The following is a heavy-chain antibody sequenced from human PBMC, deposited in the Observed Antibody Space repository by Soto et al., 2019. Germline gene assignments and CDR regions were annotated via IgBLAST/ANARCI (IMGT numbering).Heavy chain of an antibody. D-gene: IGHD2-2*01. CDR3: ARGTSQIR. CDR2: ISSSSSYI. V-gene: IGHV3-21*01. CDR1: VFTLSIYS. J-gene: IGHJ4*02. Sequence: GGSLRLSCAASVFTLSIYSMNWFRQAPGKGLEWVSSISSSSSYIYYADSVKGRFTISRDNAKNSLYLQMNSLRAEDTAVYYCARGTSQIRWGQGTLVTVSS.